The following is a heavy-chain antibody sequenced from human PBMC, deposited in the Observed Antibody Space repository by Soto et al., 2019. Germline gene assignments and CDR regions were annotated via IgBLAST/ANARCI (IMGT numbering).Heavy chain of an antibody. V-gene: IGHV1-69*13. CDR1: GGTFSSYA. J-gene: IGHJ5*02. CDR2: IIPIFGTA. D-gene: IGHD3-10*01. Sequence: SVKVPCKASGGTFSSYAISWVRQAPGQGLEWMGGIIPIFGTANYAQKFQGRVTITADESTSTAYMELSSLRSEDTAVHYCARENARITMVRGVRSPNWFDPWGQGTLVTVSS. CDR3: ARENARITMVRGVRSPNWFDP.